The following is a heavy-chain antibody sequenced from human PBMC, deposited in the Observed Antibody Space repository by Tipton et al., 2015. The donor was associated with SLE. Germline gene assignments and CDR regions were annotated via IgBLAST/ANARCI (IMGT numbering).Heavy chain of an antibody. CDR2: IYYSGST. CDR1: GGSLSSYY. Sequence: TLSLTCTVSGGSLSSYYWSWIRQPPGKGLEWIGYIYYSGSTNYNPSPKSRVTISVDTSKNQFSLKLSSVTAADTAVYYCAGIAAAGHWNVDYWGQGTLVTVSS. V-gene: IGHV4-59*01. D-gene: IGHD6-13*01. J-gene: IGHJ4*02. CDR3: AGIAAAGHWNVDY.